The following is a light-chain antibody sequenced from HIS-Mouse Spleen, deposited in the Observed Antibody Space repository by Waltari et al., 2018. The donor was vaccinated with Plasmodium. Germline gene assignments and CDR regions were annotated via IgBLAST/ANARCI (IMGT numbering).Light chain of an antibody. V-gene: IGKV1-8*01. Sequence: AIRMTQSPSPFSASIGARVTITCRASQGISSYLAWYQQKPGKAPKLLIYAASTLQSGVPSRFSGSGSGTDFTLTISCLQSEDFATYYCQQYYSYPLTFGGGTKVEIK. CDR2: AAS. CDR1: QGISSY. J-gene: IGKJ4*01. CDR3: QQYYSYPLT.